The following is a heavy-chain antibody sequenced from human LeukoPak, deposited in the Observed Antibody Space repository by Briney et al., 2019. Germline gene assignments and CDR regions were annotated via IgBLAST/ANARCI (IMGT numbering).Heavy chain of an antibody. V-gene: IGHV3-23*01. CDR3: ARDRWELPPHDAFDI. CDR1: GFTFSSYG. Sequence: GGTLRLSCAASGFTFSSYGMSWVRQAPGKGLEWVSAISGSGGSTYYADSVKGRFTISRDNSKNTLYLQMNSLRAEDAAVYYCARDRWELPPHDAFDIRGQGTMVTVSS. J-gene: IGHJ3*02. D-gene: IGHD1-26*01. CDR2: ISGSGGST.